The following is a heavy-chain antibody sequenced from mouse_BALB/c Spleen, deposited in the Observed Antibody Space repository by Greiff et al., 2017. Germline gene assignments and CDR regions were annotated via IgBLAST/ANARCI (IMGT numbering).Heavy chain of an antibody. J-gene: IGHJ3*01. D-gene: IGHD2-14*01. CDR2: ISYDGSN. Sequence: EVQLQESGPGLVKPSQSLSLTCSVTGYSITSGYYWNWFLQFPGNKLEWMGYISYDGSNNYNPSLKNRISITRDTSKNQFVLKLNSVTTEDTATYYCARGYDYAYWGQGTLVTVSA. V-gene: IGHV3-6*02. CDR3: ARGYDYAY. CDR1: GYSITSGYY.